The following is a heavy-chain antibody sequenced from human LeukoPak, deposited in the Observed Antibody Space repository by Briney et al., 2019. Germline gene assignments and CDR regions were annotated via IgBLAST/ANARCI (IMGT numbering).Heavy chain of an antibody. D-gene: IGHD2-15*01. Sequence: GGSLRLSCAASGFTFSSYAMSWVRQAPGKGLEWVSAISGSGGSTYYADSVKGRFTISRDNSENTLHLHMNSLKAEGTAVYYCAKVEGYCSGGTCYKPFDYWGQGTLVTVSS. CDR3: AKVEGYCSGGTCYKPFDY. V-gene: IGHV3-23*01. CDR1: GFTFSSYA. CDR2: ISGSGGST. J-gene: IGHJ4*02.